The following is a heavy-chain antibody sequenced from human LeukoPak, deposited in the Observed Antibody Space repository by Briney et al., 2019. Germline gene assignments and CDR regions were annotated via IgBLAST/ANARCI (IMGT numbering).Heavy chain of an antibody. Sequence: GRSLRLSCAASGFTFDDYAMHWVRQAPGKGLEGVSGISWNSGSIGYADSVKGRFTISRDNAKSSLYLQMNSLRAEDTALYYCAKDMSFCSSTSCYKFGAFDIWGQGTMVTVSS. V-gene: IGHV3-9*01. J-gene: IGHJ3*02. D-gene: IGHD2-2*02. CDR2: ISWNSGSI. CDR1: GFTFDDYA. CDR3: AKDMSFCSSTSCYKFGAFDI.